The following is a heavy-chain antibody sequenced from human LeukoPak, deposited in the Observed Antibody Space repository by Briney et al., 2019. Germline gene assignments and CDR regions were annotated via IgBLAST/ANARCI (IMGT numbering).Heavy chain of an antibody. CDR2: IYPGDSDT. CDR1: GYSFTSYW. J-gene: IGHJ4*02. D-gene: IGHD2-2*01. V-gene: IGHV5-51*01. CDR3: ARLAGYCSSTSCRRAFDY. Sequence: GESLKISCKGSGYSFTSYWIGWVRQMPGKGLEWMGIIYPGDSDTRYSPSFQGQVTTSADKSISTAYLQWSSLKASDTAMYYCARLAGYCSSTSCRRAFDYWGQGTLVTVSS.